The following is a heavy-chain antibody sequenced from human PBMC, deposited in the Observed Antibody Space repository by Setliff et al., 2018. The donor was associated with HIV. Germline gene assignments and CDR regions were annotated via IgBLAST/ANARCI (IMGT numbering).Heavy chain of an antibody. CDR3: ARSELLGQRYYFDF. Sequence: ASVKVSCKASGYSFTTSGVSWVRQAPGQGLEWMGWINIRSGNTNYAQKFQGRVTMTTDTSTSTAYMEVRSLRSDDTAVYYCARSELLGQRYYFDFWGRGTLVTVSS. CDR2: INIRSGNT. CDR1: GYSFTTSG. D-gene: IGHD1-7*01. J-gene: IGHJ4*01. V-gene: IGHV1-18*01.